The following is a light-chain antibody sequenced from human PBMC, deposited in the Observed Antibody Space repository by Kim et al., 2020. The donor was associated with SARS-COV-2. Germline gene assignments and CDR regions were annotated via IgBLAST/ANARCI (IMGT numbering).Light chain of an antibody. CDR2: KAS. Sequence: DIQMTQSPSTLSASVRDRVTITCRASQSISSWLAWYQQKPGKAPKLLIYKASNLESGVPSRFSGSGSGTEFTLTISSLQPDDFATYYCQQYHSSSTFGGGTKLEI. CDR1: QSISSW. V-gene: IGKV1-5*03. J-gene: IGKJ4*01. CDR3: QQYHSSST.